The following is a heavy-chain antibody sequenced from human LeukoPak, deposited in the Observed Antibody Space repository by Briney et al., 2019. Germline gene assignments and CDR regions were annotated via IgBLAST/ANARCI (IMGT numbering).Heavy chain of an antibody. Sequence: GGFLRLSCAASGFSFADATMHWVRQVPGKGLEWVSGINWNSGTMGYADSVKGRFTVSRDNAKNSLYLQMNSLKTEDTALYYCAKDPYMDVWGKGTTVTVSS. CDR1: GFSFADAT. V-gene: IGHV3-9*01. CDR2: INWNSGTM. CDR3: AKDPYMDV. J-gene: IGHJ6*03.